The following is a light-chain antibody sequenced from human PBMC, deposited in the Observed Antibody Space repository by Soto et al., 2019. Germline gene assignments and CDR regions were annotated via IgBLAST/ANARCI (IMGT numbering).Light chain of an antibody. V-gene: IGKV1-9*01. CDR2: AAS. J-gene: IGKJ1*01. CDR1: EGIRSD. Sequence: DIQLTQSPSFLSASVGDRVTITCRASEGIRSDLAWYQQRPGKAPKLLIYAASNLQSGVPSRFSGSGSGTDFTLTISSLQPEDFASYYCKQYNSYSKFGQGTKVDIK. CDR3: KQYNSYSK.